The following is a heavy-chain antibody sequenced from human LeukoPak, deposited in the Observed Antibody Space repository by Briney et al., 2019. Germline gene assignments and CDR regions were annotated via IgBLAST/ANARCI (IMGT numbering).Heavy chain of an antibody. Sequence: GGSLRLSCAASGFSFSSYGMYWVRQAPGKGLEWVAFIRYDGSNKYYADSVKGRFTISRDNSKNTLYLQMKSLRAEDTAAYYCAKDAHSGYSGYGHYYYYYYMDVWGKGTTVTISS. CDR1: GFSFSSYG. CDR2: IRYDGSNK. D-gene: IGHD5-12*01. J-gene: IGHJ6*03. V-gene: IGHV3-30*02. CDR3: AKDAHSGYSGYGHYYYYYYMDV.